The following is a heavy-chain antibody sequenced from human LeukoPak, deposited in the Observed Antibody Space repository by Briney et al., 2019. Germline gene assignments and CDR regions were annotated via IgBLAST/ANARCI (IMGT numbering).Heavy chain of an antibody. CDR3: ARKGPRGKNAFDI. Sequence: PSETLSLTCTVSGGSISSYYWSWIRQPPGKGLEWIGYIYYSGSTNYNPSLKSRVTISVDTSKNQFSLKLSSVTAADTAVYYCARKGPRGKNAFDIWGQGTMVTVSS. V-gene: IGHV4-59*01. CDR2: IYYSGST. J-gene: IGHJ3*02. CDR1: GGSISSYY. D-gene: IGHD3-10*01.